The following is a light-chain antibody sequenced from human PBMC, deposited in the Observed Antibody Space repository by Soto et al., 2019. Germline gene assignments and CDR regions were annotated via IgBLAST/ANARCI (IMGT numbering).Light chain of an antibody. Sequence: EIVMTQSPATLSVSTGERVTLSCRASQSLYSTLAWYQQKPGQAPRLLIYGASTRATGIPARFSGSGSGTDFTLTIFRLEPEDFAVYYCQQYGSSPSTFGQGTKVDIK. J-gene: IGKJ1*01. CDR3: QQYGSSPST. CDR1: QSLYST. V-gene: IGKV3-20*01. CDR2: GAS.